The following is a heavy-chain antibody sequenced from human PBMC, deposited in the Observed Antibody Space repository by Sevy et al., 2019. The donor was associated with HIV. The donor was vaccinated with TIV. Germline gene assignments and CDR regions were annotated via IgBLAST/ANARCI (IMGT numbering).Heavy chain of an antibody. CDR2: IYHTGNT. J-gene: IGHJ3*02. Sequence: SETLSLTCAVSGGSISSGSYSWNWIRQSPGKDLEWIGYIYHTGNTYYNPSLKSRVTISVDRSKNEFSLSLTSVTAADTAVYYCARDWGTLTTPGNFDIWGQGTLVTVSS. CDR1: GGSISSGSYS. V-gene: IGHV4-30-2*06. D-gene: IGHD4-17*01. CDR3: ARDWGTLTTPGNFDI.